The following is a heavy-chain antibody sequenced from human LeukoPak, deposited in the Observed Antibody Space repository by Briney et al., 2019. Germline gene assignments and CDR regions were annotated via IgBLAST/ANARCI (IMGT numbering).Heavy chain of an antibody. D-gene: IGHD3-9*01. CDR2: INHSRTT. CDR3: ARGYYDILTGPHPHFDY. J-gene: IGHJ4*02. Sequence: SETLSLTCAVYGGSFSGYYWSWIRQPPGKGLEWIGEINHSRTTNYNPSLKRRVTISVDISKNQFSLKLSSATAADTAVYYCARGYYDILTGPHPHFDYWGQGTLVTVSS. CDR1: GGSFSGYY. V-gene: IGHV4-34*01.